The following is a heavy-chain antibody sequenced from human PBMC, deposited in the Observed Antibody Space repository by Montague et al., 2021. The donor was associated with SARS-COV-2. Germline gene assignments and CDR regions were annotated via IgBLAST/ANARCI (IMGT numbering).Heavy chain of an antibody. CDR2: ISSNGKT. Sequence: SETLSLTCTVSGGSTNNHYRSWIRQPPAKGLELNGYISSNGKTTSNPSPKLHITLSAAASRNEFSLKLDSVTAADTAVYFCARRGYYDSAGYHWHLDLWGRGMLVTVSS. J-gene: IGHJ2*01. CDR3: ARRGYYDSAGYHWHLDL. CDR1: GGSTNNHY. D-gene: IGHD3-22*01. V-gene: IGHV4-4*09.